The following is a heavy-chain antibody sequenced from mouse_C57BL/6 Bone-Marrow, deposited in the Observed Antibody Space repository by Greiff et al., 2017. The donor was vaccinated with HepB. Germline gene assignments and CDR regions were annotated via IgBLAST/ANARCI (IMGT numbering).Heavy chain of an antibody. V-gene: IGHV1-64*01. Sequence: QVQLQQPGAELVKPGASVKLSCKASGYTFTSYWMHWVKQRPGQGLEWIGIIHPNSGNTNYNEKFKSKATLTVDKSSSTAYMQLSSLTSEDSAVYYCARGGWLPVYWGQGTSVTVSS. CDR3: ARGGWLPVY. D-gene: IGHD2-3*01. CDR1: GYTFTSYW. J-gene: IGHJ4*01. CDR2: IHPNSGNT.